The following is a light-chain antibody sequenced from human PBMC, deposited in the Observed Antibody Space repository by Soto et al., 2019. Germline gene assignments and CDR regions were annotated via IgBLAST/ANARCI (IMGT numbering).Light chain of an antibody. CDR1: SSDVGGYNY. Sequence: QSVLTQPACVSGSPGQSITISCTGTSSDVGGYNYVSWYQQHPGKAPKLMIYDVSNRPSGVSNRFSGSKSGNTASLTISGLQSEDEADYYCSSYTSSITLVVFGGGTQLTVL. CDR3: SSYTSSITLVV. CDR2: DVS. V-gene: IGLV2-14*01. J-gene: IGLJ2*01.